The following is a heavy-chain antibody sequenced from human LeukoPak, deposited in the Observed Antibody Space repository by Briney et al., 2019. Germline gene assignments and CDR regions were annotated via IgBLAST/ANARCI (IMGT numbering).Heavy chain of an antibody. Sequence: PGGSLRLSCAASGFTFSDYYMSWIRQAPGKGLEWVSYISGIGSAIYCADSVKGRVVISRDNAKKSLYLQMNSLRAEDTAVYYCARSPISMVRAFDYWGQGTQVTVSS. CDR1: GFTFSDYY. CDR3: ARSPISMVRAFDY. CDR2: ISGIGSAI. D-gene: IGHD3-10*01. J-gene: IGHJ4*02. V-gene: IGHV3-11*01.